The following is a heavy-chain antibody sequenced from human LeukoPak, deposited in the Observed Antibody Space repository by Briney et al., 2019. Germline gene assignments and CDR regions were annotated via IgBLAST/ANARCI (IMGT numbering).Heavy chain of an antibody. D-gene: IGHD1-26*01. CDR3: ARGPGIVGARDSDY. V-gene: IGHV1-69*05. Sequence: ASVKVSCKASGGTFISYAISWVGQAPGQGLEWMGRIIPIFGTANYAQKFQGRVTITTDESTSTAYVELSSLRSEDTAVYYCARGPGIVGARDSDYWGQGTLVTVSS. CDR1: GGTFISYA. J-gene: IGHJ4*02. CDR2: IIPIFGTA.